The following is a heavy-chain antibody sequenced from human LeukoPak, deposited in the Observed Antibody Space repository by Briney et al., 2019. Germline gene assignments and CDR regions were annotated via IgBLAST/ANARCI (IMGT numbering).Heavy chain of an antibody. CDR3: ARTREQWQVLDY. CDR1: GLSFGSYG. J-gene: IGHJ4*02. Sequence: SGGSLRLSCAASGLSFGSYGMHWVRQAPGKGLEWVAVISHEGSNKYYADSVRGRFTISRDNSKNMVYLQMNGLRAEDTAVYYCARTREQWQVLDYWGQGTLVTVSS. D-gene: IGHD6-19*01. CDR2: ISHEGSNK. V-gene: IGHV3-30*03.